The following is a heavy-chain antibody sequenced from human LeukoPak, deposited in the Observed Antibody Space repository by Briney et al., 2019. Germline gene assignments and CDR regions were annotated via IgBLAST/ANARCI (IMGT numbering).Heavy chain of an antibody. D-gene: IGHD3-16*01. CDR3: AKEGAPLGGRPDY. J-gene: IGHJ4*02. V-gene: IGHV3-73*01. CDR2: IRSKANSYAT. CDR1: GFTFSGSA. Sequence: GGSLRLSCAASGFTFSGSAMHWVRQASGKGLEWVGRIRSKANSYATAYAASVKGRFTISRDDSKNTAYLQMNSLRVEDTAVYYCAKEGAPLGGRPDYWGQGTLVTVSS.